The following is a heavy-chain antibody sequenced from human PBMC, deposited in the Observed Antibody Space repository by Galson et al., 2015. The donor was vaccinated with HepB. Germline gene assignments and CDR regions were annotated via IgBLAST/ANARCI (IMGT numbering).Heavy chain of an antibody. J-gene: IGHJ4*01. Sequence: SVKVSCKASGGTFSSYAISWVRQAPGQGLEWMGRSIPLLGIPNYAKKFQGRVTITADKSTSTVYMELSSLRSEDTAVYYCARAGLDYDILTGSWVSYYFDYWGHGTLVTVSS. CDR1: GGTFSSYA. CDR3: ARAGLDYDILTGSWVSYYFDY. D-gene: IGHD3-9*01. CDR2: SIPLLGIP. V-gene: IGHV1-69*04.